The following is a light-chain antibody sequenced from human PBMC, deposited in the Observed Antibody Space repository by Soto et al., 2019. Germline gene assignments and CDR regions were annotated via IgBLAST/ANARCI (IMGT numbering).Light chain of an antibody. J-gene: IGLJ1*01. CDR1: SSDVGSYNR. Sequence: QSVLTQPASVSRSPGQSITIACTGTSSDVGSYNRVSWYQQAPGTAPKLIIHDVTNRPSGVPDRFSGSKSGNTASLTISGLQTEDEADYYCNSYTTSSTYVFGTGTKVTVL. CDR3: NSYTTSSTYV. V-gene: IGLV2-18*02. CDR2: DVT.